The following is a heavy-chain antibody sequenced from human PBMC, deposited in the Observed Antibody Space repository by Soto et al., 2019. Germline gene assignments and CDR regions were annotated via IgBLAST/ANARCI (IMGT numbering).Heavy chain of an antibody. CDR2: IYSAGST. D-gene: IGHD3-10*01. V-gene: IGHV3-66*01. Sequence: EVQLVESGGGLVQPGGSLRLSCAASGFTVSTNYMSWVRQAPGKGLEWVSVIYSAGSTSYADSVKGRFTISRDNSKNTLYLQMNSLRADDTGVYYCARDFFGAYGGYWAQGTLVTVSS. J-gene: IGHJ4*02. CDR3: ARDFFGAYGGY. CDR1: GFTVSTNY.